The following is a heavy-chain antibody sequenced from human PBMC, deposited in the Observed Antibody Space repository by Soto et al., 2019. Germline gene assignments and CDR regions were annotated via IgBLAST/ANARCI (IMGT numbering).Heavy chain of an antibody. Sequence: SVKVSFKASRGTFIRYALNWVRQAPGQGLEWMGGIIPIFGTPNYAQKFQGRITITADKSTSTAYMELNSLTYDDTAAYYCARDGGRGSWFDPWGQGTLVTVSS. CDR3: ARDGGRGSWFDP. J-gene: IGHJ5*02. CDR2: IIPIFGTP. D-gene: IGHD3-16*01. CDR1: RGTFIRYA. V-gene: IGHV1-69*06.